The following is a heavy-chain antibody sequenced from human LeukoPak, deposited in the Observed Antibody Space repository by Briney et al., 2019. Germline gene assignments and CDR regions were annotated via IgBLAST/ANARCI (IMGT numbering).Heavy chain of an antibody. CDR2: SRAYNGNT. V-gene: IGHV1-18*01. CDR3: VRDLGVDTSMIFFDY. Sequence: ASVKVSCKAFGYSFTSFGVSWVRQAPGQGLEWMGWSRAYNGNTKSAQKFQGRVIMTTDTSTNTAYMELRSLRSDDTAVFYCVRDLGVDTSMIFFDYWGQGTLVTVSS. D-gene: IGHD5-18*01. J-gene: IGHJ4*02. CDR1: GYSFTSFG.